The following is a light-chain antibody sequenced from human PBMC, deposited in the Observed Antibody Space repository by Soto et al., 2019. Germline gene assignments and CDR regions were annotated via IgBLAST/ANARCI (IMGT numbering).Light chain of an antibody. CDR3: QQSYSTPWT. V-gene: IGKV1-39*01. J-gene: IGKJ1*01. CDR2: AAS. Sequence: IRMTQCPSSRSGSLGDSVTITGRASQSISSYLNWYQQKPGKAPNLLIYAASSLQSGVPSRFSGSGSGTDFTLTVSSLQPEDFATYYCQQSYSTPWTFGPGSKVDIK. CDR1: QSISSY.